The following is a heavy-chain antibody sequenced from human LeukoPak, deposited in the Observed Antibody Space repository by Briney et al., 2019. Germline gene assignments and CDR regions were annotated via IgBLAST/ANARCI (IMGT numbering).Heavy chain of an antibody. CDR1: GFIFSEYA. CDR2: LSYDGSNK. D-gene: IGHD3-22*01. CDR3: AKVPDSSGYTYYYYGMDV. Sequence: GGSLRLSCAASGFIFSEYAMHWVRQAPGKGLEWVAVLSYDGSNKYYADSVKGRFTISRDNSKNTLYLQMNSLRAEDTAVYYCAKVPDSSGYTYYYYGMDVWGQGTTVTVSS. V-gene: IGHV3-30*04. J-gene: IGHJ6*02.